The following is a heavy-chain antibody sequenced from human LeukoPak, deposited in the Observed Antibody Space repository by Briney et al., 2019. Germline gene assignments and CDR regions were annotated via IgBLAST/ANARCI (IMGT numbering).Heavy chain of an antibody. J-gene: IGHJ4*02. V-gene: IGHV1-2*06. CDR1: GYTFTGYH. D-gene: IGHD2-2*01. Sequence: GASVNVSCKASGYTFTGYHMHWVRQAPGQGLEWMGRINPNSGDTNYAQKFQGRVTMTRDTSISTAYVELSRLRSDDTAVYYCARDYCSSTSCLFDCWGQGTLVTVSS. CDR3: ARDYCSSTSCLFDC. CDR2: INPNSGDT.